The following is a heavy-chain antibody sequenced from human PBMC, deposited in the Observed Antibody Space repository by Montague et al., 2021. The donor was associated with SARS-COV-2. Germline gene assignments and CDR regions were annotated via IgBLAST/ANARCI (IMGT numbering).Heavy chain of an antibody. J-gene: IGHJ6*02. CDR2: ISYDGSNK. D-gene: IGHD5-24*01. V-gene: IGHV3-30*04. CDR3: ARDIATLGRWLQVPWALYYYYGMDV. CDR1: GFTFSSYA. Sequence: SLRLSCAASGFTFSSYAMHWVRRAPGKGLEWVAVISYDGSNKYYADSVKGRFTISRDNSKNTLYLQMNSLRAEDTAVYYCARDIATLGRWLQVPWALYYYYGMDVWGQGTTVTVSS.